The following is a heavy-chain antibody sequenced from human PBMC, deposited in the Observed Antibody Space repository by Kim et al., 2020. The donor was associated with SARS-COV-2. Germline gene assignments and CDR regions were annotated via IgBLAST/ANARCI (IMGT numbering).Heavy chain of an antibody. J-gene: IGHJ5*02. CDR3: ARGEQQLWRFDP. CDR2: IYYSGST. CDR1: GGSISSYY. V-gene: IGHV4-59*01. D-gene: IGHD6-13*01. Sequence: SETLSLTCTVSGGSISSYYWSWIRQPPGKGLEWIGYIYYSGSTNYNPSLKSRVTISVDTSKNQFSLKLSSVTAADTAVYYCARGEQQLWRFDPWGQGTLVTVSS.